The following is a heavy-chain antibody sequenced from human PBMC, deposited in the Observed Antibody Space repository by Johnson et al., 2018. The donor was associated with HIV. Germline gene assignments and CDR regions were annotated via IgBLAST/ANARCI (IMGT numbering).Heavy chain of an antibody. CDR3: ATQNYPTEGSSWVGGAFDI. J-gene: IGHJ3*02. CDR2: ISSSGSTI. CDR1: GFTFSDYY. V-gene: IGHV3-11*04. D-gene: IGHD6-13*01. Sequence: QVQLVESGGGLVKPGGSLRLSCAASGFTFSDYYMSWIRQAPGKGLEWVSYISSSGSTIYYADSVKGRFNISRDNAKNSLSLQMNSLRVEDTAVYYCATQNYPTEGSSWVGGAFDIWGQGTMVTVSS.